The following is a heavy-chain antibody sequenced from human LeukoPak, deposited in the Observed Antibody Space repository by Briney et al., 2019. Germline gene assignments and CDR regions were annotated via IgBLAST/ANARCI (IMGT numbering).Heavy chain of an antibody. V-gene: IGHV3-23*01. CDR1: GFSFSSYA. Sequence: GGSLRLSCEASGFSFSSYAFAWVRQGPGKGLEWVAAVTSGGGGTHFADSVEGRFTISRDNTKNTMYLQMNSLRVDDTAMYFCGSDPNGDYVGALGYWGRGALVTVSS. CDR3: GSDPNGDYVGALGY. J-gene: IGHJ4*01. D-gene: IGHD2-8*01. CDR2: VTSGGGGT.